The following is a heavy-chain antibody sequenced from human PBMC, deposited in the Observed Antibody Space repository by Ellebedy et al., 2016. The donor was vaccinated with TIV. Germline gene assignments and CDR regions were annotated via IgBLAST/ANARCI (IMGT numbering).Heavy chain of an antibody. Sequence: PGGSLRLSCTASGFTLNNYWMTWVRQATGKGLEWVANINEDGTKKHYVDSVRGRFTISRDYAGNSLFLQMNSLGAEDTAVYYCARAIYGASYLWGRGTLVTVSS. V-gene: IGHV3-7*01. CDR1: GFTLNNYW. CDR2: INEDGTKK. CDR3: ARAIYGASYL. J-gene: IGHJ2*01. D-gene: IGHD4-17*01.